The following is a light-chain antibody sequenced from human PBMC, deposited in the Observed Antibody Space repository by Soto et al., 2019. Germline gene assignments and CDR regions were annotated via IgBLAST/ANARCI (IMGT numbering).Light chain of an antibody. CDR3: PQSDSTPYT. V-gene: IGKV1-39*01. CDR1: QTISTY. Sequence: DIHMAQSASSLSASVGESVAITFRAIQTISTYLNWYQQKPGKAPRLLIYDASSLLSGVPSRFSGSGSGTDFTLTIASLQPEDFSTYYCPQSDSTPYTFGQGTKVDIK. CDR2: DAS. J-gene: IGKJ2*01.